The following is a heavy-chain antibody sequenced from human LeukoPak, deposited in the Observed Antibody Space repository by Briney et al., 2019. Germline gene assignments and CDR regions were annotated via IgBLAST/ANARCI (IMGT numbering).Heavy chain of an antibody. V-gene: IGHV4-38-2*02. D-gene: IGHD6-13*01. Sequence: PSETLSLTCTVSGYSISSGNYWDWIRQPPGKGLEWIGSIYHSGSTYYNPSLKSRVTISVDTSKNQFSLQLNSVTPEDTAVYYCARDSSNWRFDYWGQGTLVTVSS. CDR3: ARDSSNWRFDY. CDR1: GYSISSGNY. CDR2: IYHSGST. J-gene: IGHJ4*02.